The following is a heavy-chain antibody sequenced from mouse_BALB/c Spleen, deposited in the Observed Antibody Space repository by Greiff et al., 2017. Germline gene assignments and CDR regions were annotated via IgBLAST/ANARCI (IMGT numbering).Heavy chain of an antibody. D-gene: IGHD1-1*01. CDR2: ISSGGGST. J-gene: IGHJ2*01. V-gene: IGHV5-12-1*01. CDR1: GFAFSSYD. CDR3: ARPGFGTTVVADY. Sequence: EVQVVESGGGLVKPGGSLKLSCAASGFAFSSYDMSWVRQTPEKRLEWVAYISSGGGSTYYPDTVKGRFTISRDNAKNTLYLQMSSLKSEDTAMYYCARPGFGTTVVADYWGQGTTLTVSS.